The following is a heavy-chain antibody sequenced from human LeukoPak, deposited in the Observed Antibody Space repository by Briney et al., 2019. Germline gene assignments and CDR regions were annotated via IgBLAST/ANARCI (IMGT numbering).Heavy chain of an antibody. J-gene: IGHJ4*02. V-gene: IGHV1-69*13. CDR2: IIPIFGTA. Sequence: ASVTVSCTASGGTFXXXXXXWVRXAPGQXXXXXGGIIPIFGTASYAQKFQGRVTITADDSTSTAYMELSSLRSEDTAVYYCARVSHDSSGYFDYWGQGTLVTVSS. D-gene: IGHD3-22*01. CDR1: GGTFXXXX. CDR3: ARVSHDSSGYFDY.